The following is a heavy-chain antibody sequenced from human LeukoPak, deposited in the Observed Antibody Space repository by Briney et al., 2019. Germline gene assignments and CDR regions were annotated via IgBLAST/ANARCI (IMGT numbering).Heavy chain of an antibody. D-gene: IGHD2-2*01. Sequence: GGSLRLSCAASGFTFSSYAMSWVRQAPGKGLEWVSAISGSGGSTYYADSVKGRFTISRDNAKNTLYLQMNSLRAEDTAVYYCEKDGSSARGDYWGQGTLVTVSS. CDR1: GFTFSSYA. J-gene: IGHJ4*02. CDR3: EKDGSSARGDY. V-gene: IGHV3-23*01. CDR2: ISGSGGST.